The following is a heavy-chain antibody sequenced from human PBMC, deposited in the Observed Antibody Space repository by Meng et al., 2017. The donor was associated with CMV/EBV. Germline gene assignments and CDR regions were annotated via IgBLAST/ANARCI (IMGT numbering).Heavy chain of an antibody. D-gene: IGHD3-10*01. J-gene: IGHJ4*02. Sequence: GGSLRLSCAASGFTFSNAWMSWVRQAPGKGLEWVGRIKSKTDGGTTDYAAPVKGRFTTSRDDSKNTLYLQMNSLKTEDTAVYYCTTSTMVRGVTPHWGQGTLVTVSS. CDR2: IKSKTDGGTT. V-gene: IGHV3-15*01. CDR3: TTSTMVRGVTPH. CDR1: GFTFSNAW.